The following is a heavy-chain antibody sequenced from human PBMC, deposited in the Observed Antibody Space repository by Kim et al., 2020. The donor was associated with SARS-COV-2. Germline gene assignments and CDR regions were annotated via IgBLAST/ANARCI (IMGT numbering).Heavy chain of an antibody. Sequence: NYNPSLQSRVTISVDTSKNQFSLKLSSVTAADTAVYYCARLSTVTTPIDYWGQGTLVTVSS. CDR3: ARLSTVTTPIDY. D-gene: IGHD4-17*01. V-gene: IGHV4-59*01. J-gene: IGHJ4*02.